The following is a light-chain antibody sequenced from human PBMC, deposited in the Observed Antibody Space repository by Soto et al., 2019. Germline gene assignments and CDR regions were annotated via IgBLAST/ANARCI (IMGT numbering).Light chain of an antibody. CDR1: HNISKF. Sequence: DIQMTQSPSSLSASVGNRVTLSCRASHNISKFLAWFQQKPGKAPKSLIYAASRLHSWVPSRFSGRGSGTEFTLTINSLQPEDFATYYCQQYNTYPITFGQGTRLEVK. J-gene: IGKJ5*01. V-gene: IGKV1-16*01. CDR3: QQYNTYPIT. CDR2: AAS.